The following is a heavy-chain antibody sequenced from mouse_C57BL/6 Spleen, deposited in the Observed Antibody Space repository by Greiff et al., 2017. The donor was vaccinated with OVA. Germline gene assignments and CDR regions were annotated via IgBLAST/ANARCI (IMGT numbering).Heavy chain of an antibody. CDR2: IDPSDSYT. D-gene: IGHD3-2*02. V-gene: IGHV1-69*01. CDR1: GYTFTSYW. J-gene: IGHJ3*01. Sequence: QVQLKQPGAELVMPGASVKLSCKASGYTFTSYWMHWVKQRPGQGLEWIGEIDPSDSYTNYNQKFKGKSTLTVDKSSSTAYMQLSSLTSEDSAVYYCARDPPGSGPAWFAYWGQGTLVTVSA. CDR3: ARDPPGSGPAWFAY.